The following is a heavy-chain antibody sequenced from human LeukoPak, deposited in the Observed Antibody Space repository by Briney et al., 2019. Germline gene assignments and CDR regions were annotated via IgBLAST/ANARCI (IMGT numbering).Heavy chain of an antibody. CDR3: ARGGSGFLYYFDY. J-gene: IGHJ4*02. V-gene: IGHV3-21*01. CDR1: GFTFSDYA. CDR2: ISSSSDYI. D-gene: IGHD3-22*01. Sequence: PGGSLRLSCAASGFTFSDYAMSWVRQAPGKGLEWVSSISSSSDYIYYADSVKGRFTISRDNAKNSLYLQMNSLRAEDTAVYYCARGGSGFLYYFDYWGQGTLVTVSS.